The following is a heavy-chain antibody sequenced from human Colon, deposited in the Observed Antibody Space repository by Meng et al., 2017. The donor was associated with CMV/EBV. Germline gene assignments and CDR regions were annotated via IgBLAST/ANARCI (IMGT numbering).Heavy chain of an antibody. Sequence: GESLKISCAASGFTFSSYSMNWVRQAPGKGLEWVSSISSSSSYIYYADSVKGRFTISRDNAKNTLFLQMSSLRAEDTAVYYCARTNLRSIAAAGTFDYWGQGTTVTVSS. CDR3: ARTNLRSIAAAGTFDY. J-gene: IGHJ4*02. CDR2: ISSSSSYI. CDR1: GFTFSSYS. V-gene: IGHV3-21*01. D-gene: IGHD6-13*01.